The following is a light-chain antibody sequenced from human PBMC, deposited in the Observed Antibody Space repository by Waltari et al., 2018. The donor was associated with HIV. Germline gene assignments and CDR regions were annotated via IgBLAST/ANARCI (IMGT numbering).Light chain of an antibody. J-gene: IGLJ1*01. V-gene: IGLV3-1*01. CDR3: QAWDTTTAV. CDR2: SDA. Sequence: YDLTQPPSVSVSPGQTATITCPGDKLGNKYVSWYRQGSGQSPVLVIYSDAKRPSGIPERFSGSNSGSTATLTISGTQAMDEGDYYCQAWDTTTAVFGTGTRVTVL. CDR1: KLGNKY.